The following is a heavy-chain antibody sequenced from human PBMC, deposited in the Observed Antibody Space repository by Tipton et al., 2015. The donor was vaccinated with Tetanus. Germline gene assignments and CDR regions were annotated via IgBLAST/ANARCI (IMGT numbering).Heavy chain of an antibody. V-gene: IGHV4-39*02. CDR2: IYYSGTT. Sequence: TLSLTCSVSRGSINSGTFYWAWLRQPPGKGLQWIGNIYYSGTTYYNSSLESRVTIALDPSKNQFSLRLSSVTAADTAVYYCARDHGITWGGMGYYYGMDVWGQGTTVTVSS. CDR3: ARDHGITWGGMGYYYGMDV. J-gene: IGHJ6*02. CDR1: RGSINSGTFY. D-gene: IGHD3-16*01.